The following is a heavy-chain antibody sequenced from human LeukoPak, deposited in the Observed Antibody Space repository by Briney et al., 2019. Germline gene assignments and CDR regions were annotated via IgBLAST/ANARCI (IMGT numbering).Heavy chain of an antibody. D-gene: IGHD3-10*01. CDR2: ISYDGTNK. J-gene: IGHJ4*02. CDR1: GFTFSNYA. V-gene: IGHV3-30-3*01. Sequence: PGGSLRLSCAASGFTFSNYAMHWVRQAPGKGLEWVAVISYDGTNKYYADSVKGRFTISRDNSENTLYLQMNSLRAEDTAVYYCARSLSGSGSYKPDYWGQGTLVTVSS. CDR3: ARSLSGSGSYKPDY.